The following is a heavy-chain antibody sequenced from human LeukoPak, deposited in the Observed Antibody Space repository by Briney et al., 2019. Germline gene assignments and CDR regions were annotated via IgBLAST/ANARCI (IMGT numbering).Heavy chain of an antibody. V-gene: IGHV1-69*13. J-gene: IGHJ5*02. CDR2: IIPIFGTA. CDR3: ARVRFSYGYSSGLNWFDP. Sequence: SVKVSCKASGGTFSSYAISWVRQAPGQGLEWMGGIIPIFGTANYAQKFQGRVTITADGSTSTAYMELSSLRSEDTAVYYCARVRFSYGYSSGLNWFDPWGQGTLVTVSS. CDR1: GGTFSSYA. D-gene: IGHD6-19*01.